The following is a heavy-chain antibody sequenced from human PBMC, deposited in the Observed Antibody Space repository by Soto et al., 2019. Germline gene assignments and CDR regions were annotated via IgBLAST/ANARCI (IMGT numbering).Heavy chain of an antibody. Sequence: EVQLVESGGGLVQPGGSLRLSCAAAGFTFSTYWMSWVRQAPGKGLEWVANIKQDGSEKYYVDSVKGRFTISRDNAKNSLYLQMNSLRAEDTAVYYCARDETYYYGSGPVGGQGTLVTVSS. J-gene: IGHJ4*02. CDR2: IKQDGSEK. D-gene: IGHD3-10*01. CDR1: GFTFSTYW. V-gene: IGHV3-7*01. CDR3: ARDETYYYGSGPV.